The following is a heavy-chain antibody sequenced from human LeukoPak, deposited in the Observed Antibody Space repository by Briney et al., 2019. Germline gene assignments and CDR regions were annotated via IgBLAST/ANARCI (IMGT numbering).Heavy chain of an antibody. Sequence: SETLSLTCTVSGGSIVKQYWSWIRQPPTKGLEWIGYVYSSGSTTYNPSLGSRVTISVDTSKNQFSLKLSSVTAADTAVYYCARGHNYGRLWDYWGQGTLVTVSS. V-gene: IGHV4-59*11. CDR2: VYSSGST. CDR3: ARGHNYGRLWDY. CDR1: GGSIVKQY. D-gene: IGHD5-18*01. J-gene: IGHJ4*02.